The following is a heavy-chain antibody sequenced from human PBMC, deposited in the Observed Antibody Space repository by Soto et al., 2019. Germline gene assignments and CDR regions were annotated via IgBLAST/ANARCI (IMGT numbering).Heavy chain of an antibody. J-gene: IGHJ5*02. CDR2: IIPIFGTA. CDR1: GGTFSSYA. Sequence: AASVKVSCKASGGTFSSYAISWVRQAPGQGLEWMGGIIPIFGTANYAQKFQGRVTITADESTSTAYMELSSLRFEDTAVYYCARVPRTYGNWFDPWGQGTLVTVSS. V-gene: IGHV1-69*13. D-gene: IGHD4-17*01. CDR3: ARVPRTYGNWFDP.